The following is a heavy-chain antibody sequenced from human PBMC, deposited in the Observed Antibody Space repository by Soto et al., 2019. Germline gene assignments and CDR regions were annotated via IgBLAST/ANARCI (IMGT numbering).Heavy chain of an antibody. CDR1: GFTFTTHA. D-gene: IGHD2-2*01. Sequence: EVQLLESGGGLVQPGGSLRLSCATSGFTFTTHAMSWVRQAPGKGLEWVSAVSGSGGGTYYADSVRGRFTVSRDISRNTLYLQMNSLRADDTATYYCAKGGLFYATSFIDYWGQGTLVTVSS. CDR2: VSGSGGGT. CDR3: AKGGLFYATSFIDY. J-gene: IGHJ4*02. V-gene: IGHV3-23*01.